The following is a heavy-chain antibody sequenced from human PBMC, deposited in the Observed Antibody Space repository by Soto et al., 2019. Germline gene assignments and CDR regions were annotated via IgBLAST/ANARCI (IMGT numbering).Heavy chain of an antibody. CDR1: GFTFSDYY. V-gene: IGHV3-11*01. Sequence: GGSLRLSCAASGFTFSDYYMSWIRQAPGKGLEWVSYISSSGSTIYYADSVKGRFTISRDNAKNSLYLQMNSLRAEDTAVYYCARDRGYSSSWYEVRRYYYYYMDVWGKGTTVTVSS. CDR3: ARDRGYSSSWYEVRRYYYYYMDV. CDR2: ISSSGSTI. D-gene: IGHD6-13*01. J-gene: IGHJ6*03.